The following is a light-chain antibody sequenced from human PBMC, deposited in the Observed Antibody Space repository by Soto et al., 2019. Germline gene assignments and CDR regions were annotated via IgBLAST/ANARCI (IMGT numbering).Light chain of an antibody. CDR2: AAS. Sequence: EVVLTQSPGTVSLSPGERATLSCRASQSVTATSLAWYQQKPGQATRLLIYAASSRATGIPDRFSGSGSGTEFTLSIIRLEPEDFAMYYCQQYGRSVTWTFGQGTKVEIK. CDR3: QQYGRSVTWT. CDR1: QSVTATS. V-gene: IGKV3-20*01. J-gene: IGKJ1*01.